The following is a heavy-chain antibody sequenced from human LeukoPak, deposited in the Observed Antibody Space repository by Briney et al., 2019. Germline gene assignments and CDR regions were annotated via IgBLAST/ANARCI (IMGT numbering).Heavy chain of an antibody. Sequence: GGSLRLSCAASGFTFSSYWMHWVRQAPGKGLVWVSRINSDGSITTYADSVRGRFTISRDNAKSTLYLQMNSLRAEDTAVYYCARDWNWGFAYWGQGTLVTVSS. J-gene: IGHJ4*02. V-gene: IGHV3-74*01. CDR2: INSDGSIT. D-gene: IGHD7-27*01. CDR1: GFTFSSYW. CDR3: ARDWNWGFAY.